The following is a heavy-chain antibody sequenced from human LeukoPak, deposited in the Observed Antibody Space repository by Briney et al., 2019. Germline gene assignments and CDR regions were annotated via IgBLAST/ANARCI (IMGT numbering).Heavy chain of an antibody. V-gene: IGHV1-69*05. D-gene: IGHD6-19*01. CDR1: GGTFSSYA. J-gene: IGHJ4*02. CDR3: ATTSKGYSSGWYLYFDY. CDR2: IIPIFGTA. Sequence: ASVKVSCKASGGTFSSYAISWVRQAPGQGLEWMGGIIPIFGTANYAQKFQGRVTITTDESTSTAYMELSSLRSEDTAVYYCATTSKGYSSGWYLYFDYWGQGTLVTVSS.